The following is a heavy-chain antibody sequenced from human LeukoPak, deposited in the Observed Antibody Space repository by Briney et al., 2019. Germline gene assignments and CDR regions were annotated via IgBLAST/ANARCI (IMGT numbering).Heavy chain of an antibody. V-gene: IGHV4-59*10. CDR3: ARVWQLNDAFDI. D-gene: IGHD2-21*01. CDR1: GGSFSGYY. Sequence: PSETLSLTCAVYGGSFSGYYWSWIRQPPGKGLEWIGRIYTSGSTNYNPSLKSRVTMSVDTSKNQFSLKLSSVTAADTAVYYCARVWQLNDAFDIWGQGTMVTVSS. CDR2: IYTSGST. J-gene: IGHJ3*02.